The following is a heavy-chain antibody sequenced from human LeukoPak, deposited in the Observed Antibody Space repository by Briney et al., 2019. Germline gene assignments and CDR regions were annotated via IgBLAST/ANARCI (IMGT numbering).Heavy chain of an antibody. CDR2: ISDTGATT. D-gene: IGHD2-8*01. Sequence: GGSLRLSCAGSGFTFSSYAMSWVRQAPGKGLEWGSAISDTGATTYDADSVKGRFTISRDNSRSTLYLQMNSLRAEDTALYYCAKDTSIGRYCTNGVCSSFDYWGQGTLVTVSS. V-gene: IGHV3-23*01. J-gene: IGHJ4*02. CDR1: GFTFSSYA. CDR3: AKDTSIGRYCTNGVCSSFDY.